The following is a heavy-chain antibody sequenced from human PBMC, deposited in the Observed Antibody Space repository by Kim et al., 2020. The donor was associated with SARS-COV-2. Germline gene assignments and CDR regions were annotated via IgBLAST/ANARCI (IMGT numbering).Heavy chain of an antibody. Sequence: ASVKVSCKASGYTFTSYAMHWVRQAPGQRLEWMGWINAGNGNTKYSQKFQGRVTITRDTSASTAYMELSSLRSEDTAVYYCARVWDRLGELSFFDYWGQGTLVTVSS. V-gene: IGHV1-3*01. D-gene: IGHD3-16*02. J-gene: IGHJ4*02. CDR2: INAGNGNT. CDR1: GYTFTSYA. CDR3: ARVWDRLGELSFFDY.